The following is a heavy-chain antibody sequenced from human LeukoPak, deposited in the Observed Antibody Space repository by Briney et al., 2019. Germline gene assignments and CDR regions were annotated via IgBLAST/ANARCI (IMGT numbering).Heavy chain of an antibody. Sequence: GGSLRLSCAASGFTFSSYAMHWVRQAPGKGLEWVSGISWNSGSIGYADSVKGRFTISRDNAKNSLYLQMNSLRAEDTALYYCAKGYCSSTSCYAGVYYYYYMDVWGKGTTVTVSS. CDR2: ISWNSGSI. CDR3: AKGYCSSTSCYAGVYYYYYMDV. J-gene: IGHJ6*03. CDR1: GFTFSSYA. V-gene: IGHV3-9*01. D-gene: IGHD2-2*01.